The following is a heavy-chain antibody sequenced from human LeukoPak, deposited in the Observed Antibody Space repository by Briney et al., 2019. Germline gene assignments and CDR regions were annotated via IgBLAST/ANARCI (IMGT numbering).Heavy chain of an antibody. CDR1: GFTFTSYG. CDR3: ARALNTNWGTYDY. D-gene: IGHD7-27*01. J-gene: IGHJ4*02. CDR2: ITYDGYYK. Sequence: PGGSLRLSCAASGFTFTSYGMHWVRQAPGKGLEWVALITYDGYYKYYSDSVKGRFTISSDTSKNTLYLQMNSLRAEDTAVYYCARALNTNWGTYDYWGQGTLVTISS. V-gene: IGHV3-30*03.